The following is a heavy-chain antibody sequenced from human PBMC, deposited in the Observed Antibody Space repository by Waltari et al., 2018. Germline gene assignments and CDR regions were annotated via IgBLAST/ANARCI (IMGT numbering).Heavy chain of an antibody. CDR2: INHSGST. V-gene: IGHV4-34*01. J-gene: IGHJ4*02. Sequence: QVQLQQWGAGLLKPSETLSLTCAVYGGSFSGYYWSWIRQPPGKGLEWIGEINHSGSTNYNPSLKSRVTISVDTSKNQFSLKLSSVTAADTAVYYCAREPGITIFGVSTLGYWGQGTLVTVSS. CDR3: AREPGITIFGVSTLGY. D-gene: IGHD3-3*01. CDR1: GGSFSGYY.